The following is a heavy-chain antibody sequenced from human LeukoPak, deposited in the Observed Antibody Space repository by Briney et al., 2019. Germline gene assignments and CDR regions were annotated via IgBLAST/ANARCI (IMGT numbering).Heavy chain of an antibody. D-gene: IGHD3-16*01. CDR1: GGSISGYY. CDR2: IHYSGRA. V-gene: IGHV4-59*01. CDR3: VRFGVNYDMDV. Sequence: SETLSLTCSVSGGSISGYYWTWVRQPPGKGLEWIGQIHYSGRADYNPSLKSRITMSVDTSRNQISLKLSSVTAADTTIYYCVRFGVNYDMDVWGQGTTVTVFS. J-gene: IGHJ6*02.